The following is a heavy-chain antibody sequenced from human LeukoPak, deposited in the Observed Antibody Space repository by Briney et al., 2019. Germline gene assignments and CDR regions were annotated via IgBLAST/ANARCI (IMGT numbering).Heavy chain of an antibody. CDR3: ARQAYSGYDYSFGY. CDR2: IYSSGST. CDR1: GGSISSYY. J-gene: IGHJ4*02. D-gene: IGHD5-12*01. Sequence: PSETLSLTCTVSGGSISSYYWSWIRQPPGEGLEWIGYIYSSGSTHYNPSLKSRVTMSVDTSKNQFSLKLSSVTAADTAVYYCARQAYSGYDYSFGYWGQGTLVTVSS. V-gene: IGHV4-59*08.